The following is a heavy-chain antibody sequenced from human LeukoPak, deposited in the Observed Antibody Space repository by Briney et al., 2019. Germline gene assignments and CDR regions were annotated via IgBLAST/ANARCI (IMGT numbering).Heavy chain of an antibody. CDR2: INPNSGGT. CDR1: GYTFTGYY. Sequence: GASVKVSCKASGYTFTGYYMHWVRQAPGQGLEWMGWINPNSGGTNYARKFQGRVTMTRDTSISTAYMELSRLRSDDTAVYYCARDRVRAVAGKGNWFDPWGQGTLVTVSS. J-gene: IGHJ5*02. CDR3: ARDRVRAVAGKGNWFDP. D-gene: IGHD6-19*01. V-gene: IGHV1-2*02.